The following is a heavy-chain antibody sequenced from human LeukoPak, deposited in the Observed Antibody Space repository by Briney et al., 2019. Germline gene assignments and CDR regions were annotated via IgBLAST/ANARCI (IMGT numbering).Heavy chain of an antibody. D-gene: IGHD3-10*02. CDR1: GFTFDDYG. Sequence: GGSLRLSCAASGFTFDDYGMSWVRQAPGKGLEWVSGINWNGDNTNYADSLKGRFTISRDNAKNSLYLQMNSLRAEDTAVYYCAELGITMIGGVWGKGTTVTISS. V-gene: IGHV3-20*04. J-gene: IGHJ6*04. CDR2: INWNGDNT. CDR3: AELGITMIGGV.